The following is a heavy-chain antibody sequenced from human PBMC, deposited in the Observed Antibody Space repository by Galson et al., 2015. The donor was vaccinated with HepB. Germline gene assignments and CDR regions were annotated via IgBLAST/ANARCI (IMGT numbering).Heavy chain of an antibody. CDR3: ARNRKTVVSLSHDYMDV. J-gene: IGHJ6*03. Sequence: SLKLSCAASGFTFTSYSMNWVRQAPGKGLEWVSSISSSSSYIYYAHSVKGRFTISRDNAKNSLYLQMKSLRAEDTAVYYCARNRKTVVSLSHDYMDVWGKGTTVTVSS. CDR2: ISSSSSYI. D-gene: IGHD4-23*01. CDR1: GFTFTSYS. V-gene: IGHV3-21*01.